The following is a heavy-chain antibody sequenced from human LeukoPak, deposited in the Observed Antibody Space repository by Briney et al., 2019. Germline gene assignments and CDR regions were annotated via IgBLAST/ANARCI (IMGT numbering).Heavy chain of an antibody. CDR3: AKLIITGTSSLDY. D-gene: IGHD1-7*01. CDR1: GFTFSSYG. CDR2: IWHDGSNK. Sequence: PGGSLRLSCAASGFTFSSYGMHWVRQAPGKGLEWVAVIWHDGSNKYYADSVKGRFTISRDNSKNTLYLQMNSLRAEDTAVYYCAKLIITGTSSLDYWGQGTLVTVSS. V-gene: IGHV3-33*06. J-gene: IGHJ4*02.